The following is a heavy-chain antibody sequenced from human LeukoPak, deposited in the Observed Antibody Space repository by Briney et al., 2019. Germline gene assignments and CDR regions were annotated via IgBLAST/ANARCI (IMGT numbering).Heavy chain of an antibody. V-gene: IGHV4-59*01. Sequence: PSETLSLTCTVSGGSISSYYWSWIRQPPGKGLEWIGYIYYSGSTNYNPSLKSRVTISVDTSKNQFPLKLSSVTAADTAVYYCARGTVSEFDYWGQGTLVTVSS. CDR2: IYYSGST. CDR1: GGSISSYY. D-gene: IGHD4-11*01. CDR3: ARGTVSEFDY. J-gene: IGHJ4*02.